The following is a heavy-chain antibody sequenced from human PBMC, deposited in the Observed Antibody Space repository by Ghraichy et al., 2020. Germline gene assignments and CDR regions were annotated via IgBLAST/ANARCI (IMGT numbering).Heavy chain of an antibody. Sequence: GGSLRLSCAASGFTFSSYSMNWVRQAPGKGLEWVSSISSSSSYIYYADSVKGRFTISRDNAKNSLYLQMNSLRAEDTAVYYCARDLSFSQAAVADWNWFDPWGQGTLVTVSS. CDR3: ARDLSFSQAAVADWNWFDP. J-gene: IGHJ5*02. D-gene: IGHD2-15*01. V-gene: IGHV3-21*01. CDR1: GFTFSSYS. CDR2: ISSSSSYI.